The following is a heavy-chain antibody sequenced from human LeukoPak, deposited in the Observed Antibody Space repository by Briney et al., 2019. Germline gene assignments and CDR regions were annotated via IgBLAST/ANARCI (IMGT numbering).Heavy chain of an antibody. Sequence: SETLSLTCTVSGGSISSYYWSWIRQPPGKGLEWIGYIYYSGSTNYNPSLKSRVTISVDTSKNQFSLKLSSVTAADTAVYYCARRSPRGWSPFDYWGQGTLVTVSS. CDR2: IYYSGST. V-gene: IGHV4-59*01. D-gene: IGHD3-3*01. J-gene: IGHJ4*02. CDR1: GGSISSYY. CDR3: ARRSPRGWSPFDY.